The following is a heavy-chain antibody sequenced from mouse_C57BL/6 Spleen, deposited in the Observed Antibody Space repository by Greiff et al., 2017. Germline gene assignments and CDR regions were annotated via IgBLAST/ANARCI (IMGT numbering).Heavy chain of an antibody. D-gene: IGHD2-4*01. CDR1: YFAFMACA. J-gene: IGHJ3*01. CDR3: SKEGLRRIFAY. V-gene: IGHV1-49*01. Sequence: LQQSGAELVRPGSSVKLSCKASYFAFMACAMHWVKQRPGHGLEWIGTFTMNSDATEYSEHFKGKATLTVNTSSSAAYIELRSLTSEDFAVYYCSKEGLRRIFAYWGQGTLVTVSA. CDR2: FTMNSDAT.